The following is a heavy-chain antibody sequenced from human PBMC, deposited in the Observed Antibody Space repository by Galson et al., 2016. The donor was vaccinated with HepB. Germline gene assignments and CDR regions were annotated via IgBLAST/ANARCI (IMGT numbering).Heavy chain of an antibody. Sequence: SLRLSCAASGFTFTNNIMSWVRQAPGKGLEWVAVISYDGSNKYYADSVKGRFTISRDNSKNTLYLQMNSLRAEDTAVYYCAKDIRSYGLFGRFDYWGQGTLVTVSS. V-gene: IGHV3-30*18. J-gene: IGHJ4*02. CDR2: ISYDGSNK. CDR3: AKDIRSYGLFGRFDY. D-gene: IGHD5-18*01. CDR1: GFTFTNNI.